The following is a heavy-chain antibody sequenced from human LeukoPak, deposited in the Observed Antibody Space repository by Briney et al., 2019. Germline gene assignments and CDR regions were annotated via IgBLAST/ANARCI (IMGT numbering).Heavy chain of an antibody. J-gene: IGHJ4*02. V-gene: IGHV3-23*01. CDR1: GFTFSSYA. CDR2: ISDGGGRT. CDR3: AKVSSSGSYYFFDY. Sequence: GGSLRLSCAASGFTFSSYAMSWVRQPPGKGLEWVSDISDGGGRTYYADSVKGRFTISRDNSKNTLYLQMNSLRPEDTAIYYCAKVSSSGSYYFFDYWGQGTLVTVSS. D-gene: IGHD3-10*01.